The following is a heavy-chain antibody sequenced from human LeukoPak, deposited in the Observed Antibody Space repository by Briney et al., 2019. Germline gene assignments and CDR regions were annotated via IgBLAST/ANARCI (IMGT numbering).Heavy chain of an antibody. V-gene: IGHV3-30*02. Sequence: GGSLRLSCVGSGFTFSVHWVRQVPGKGLEWLTFIRHDGTDQHYADSVRGRFTISRDNSKNTVYLQMNSLRPEDTALYYCAKDGNWASVSWGQGTLVTDSS. CDR1: GFTFS. CDR2: IRHDGTDQ. CDR3: AKDGNWASVS. D-gene: IGHD7-27*01. J-gene: IGHJ5*02.